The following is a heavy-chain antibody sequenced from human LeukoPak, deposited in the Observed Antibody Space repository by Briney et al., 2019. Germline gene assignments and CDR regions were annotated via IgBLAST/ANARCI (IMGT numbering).Heavy chain of an antibody. CDR3: AKEGRMHDYGDFLDY. D-gene: IGHD4-17*01. CDR2: IGRSGGDI. Sequence: PGGSLRLSCAASGFTFSNYAMTWVRQAPGKGLEWISVIGRSGGDIQYGDSVKGRFTISRDNSKNTLYLQMNSLRAEDTAVYYCAKEGRMHDYGDFLDYWGQGTLVTVSS. V-gene: IGHV3-23*01. CDR1: GFTFSNYA. J-gene: IGHJ4*02.